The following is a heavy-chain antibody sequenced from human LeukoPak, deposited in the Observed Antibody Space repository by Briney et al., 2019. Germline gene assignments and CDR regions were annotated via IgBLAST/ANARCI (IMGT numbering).Heavy chain of an antibody. D-gene: IGHD1-7*01. J-gene: IGHJ4*02. CDR2: MNSDGSTT. Sequence: GGSLRLSCAASGFTFSRDWMHWVRQGPGKGLVWVSRMNSDGSTTNYADSVKGRFTISRDNAKNTLYRQMNSLRAEDTAVYYCVRALMGTSDHWGQGSLVTVSS. V-gene: IGHV3-74*01. CDR3: VRALMGTSDH. CDR1: GFTFSRDW.